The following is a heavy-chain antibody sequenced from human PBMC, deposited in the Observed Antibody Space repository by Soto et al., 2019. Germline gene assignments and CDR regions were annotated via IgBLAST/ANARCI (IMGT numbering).Heavy chain of an antibody. Sequence: GGSLRLSCAASGFTFSDYYMSWIRQAPGKGLEWISYISSSGGAIYHADSVKGRFTIPRDNAKNSLYLQMNGLRAEDTAVYYCARDLKPREALAPYSFDYWGQGTLVTVSS. J-gene: IGHJ4*02. CDR3: ARDLKPREALAPYSFDY. CDR1: GFTFSDYY. V-gene: IGHV3-11*01. D-gene: IGHD1-1*01. CDR2: ISSSGGAI.